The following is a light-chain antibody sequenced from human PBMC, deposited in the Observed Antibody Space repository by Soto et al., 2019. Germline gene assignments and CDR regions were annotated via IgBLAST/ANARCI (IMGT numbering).Light chain of an antibody. J-gene: IGKJ5*01. CDR1: QDISNY. CDR3: QNYDNFPFT. V-gene: IGKV1-33*01. CDR2: DAS. Sequence: DIQMTQSPSSLSASVGDRVTITCQASQDISNYLNWYQQKPGKAPKLLIYDASNLETGVPSRFSGSGSGTDFTFTISSLQPEDTATYFCQNYDNFPFTFGQGTRLEIK.